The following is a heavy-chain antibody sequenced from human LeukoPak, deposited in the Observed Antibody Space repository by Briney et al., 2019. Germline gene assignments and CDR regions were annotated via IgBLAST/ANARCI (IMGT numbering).Heavy chain of an antibody. Sequence: SETLSLTCTVSGGSISSAYWSWLRQPPVKGLEWIGYIYYTGSTNYNPSLKNRVTISVDTSRNQFSLKMSSVTAADTAVYYCARGAGWYQFWGQGTLVTVSS. CDR3: ARGAGWYQF. D-gene: IGHD6-19*01. J-gene: IGHJ4*02. CDR2: IYYTGST. V-gene: IGHV4-59*01. CDR1: GGSISSAY.